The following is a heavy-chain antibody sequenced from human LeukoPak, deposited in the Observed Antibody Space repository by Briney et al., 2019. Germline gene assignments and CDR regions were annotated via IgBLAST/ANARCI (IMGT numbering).Heavy chain of an antibody. CDR2: ISSSGSTI. CDR1: GFTFSSYE. D-gene: IGHD4-17*01. CDR3: ARGSTVTGGLFYYYGMDV. Sequence: GGSLRLSCAASGFTFSSYEMNWVRQAPGKGLEWVSYISSSGSTIYYADSVKGRFTISRDNAKNSLYLQVNSLRAEDTAVYYCARGSTVTGGLFYYYGMDVWGQGTTVTVSS. J-gene: IGHJ6*02. V-gene: IGHV3-48*03.